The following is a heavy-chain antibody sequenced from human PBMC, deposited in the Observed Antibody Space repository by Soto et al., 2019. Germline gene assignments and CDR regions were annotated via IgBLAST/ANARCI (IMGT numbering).Heavy chain of an antibody. V-gene: IGHV1-69*13. J-gene: IGHJ5*02. Sequence: GASVKVSCKASGGTFSSYAISWVRQAPGQGLEWMGGIIPIFGTANYAQKFQGRVTITADESTSTAYMELSSLRSEDTAVYYCARDLLDGYNDMAWGQGTLVTV. D-gene: IGHD3-9*01. CDR2: IIPIFGTA. CDR1: GGTFSSYA. CDR3: ARDLLDGYNDMA.